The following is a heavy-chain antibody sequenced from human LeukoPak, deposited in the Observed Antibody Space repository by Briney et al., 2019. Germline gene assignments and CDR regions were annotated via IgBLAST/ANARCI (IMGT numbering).Heavy chain of an antibody. D-gene: IGHD3-10*02. CDR3: AKGSLFGELFR. CDR2: IYSGGGT. V-gene: IGHV3-66*01. J-gene: IGHJ4*02. CDR1: AFTVSSNH. Sequence: GGSLRLSCAASAFTVSSNHMSWVRQAPGKGLEWVSLIYSGGGTYYADSVKGRFTISRDNSKNTLYLQMNSLRAEDTAVYYCAKGSLFGELFRWGQGTLVTVSS.